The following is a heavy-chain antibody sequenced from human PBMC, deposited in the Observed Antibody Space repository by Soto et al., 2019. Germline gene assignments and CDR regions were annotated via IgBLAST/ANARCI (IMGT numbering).Heavy chain of an antibody. CDR2: IYHSGST. Sequence: SETLSLTCTVSGGSISSGGYYWSWIRQPPGKGLEWIGYIYHSGSTYYNPSLKSRVTISVDRSKNQFSLKLSSVTAADTAVYYCARGRGFDPWGQGTLVTVSS. CDR1: GGSISSGGYY. J-gene: IGHJ5*02. V-gene: IGHV4-30-2*01. CDR3: ARGRGFDP.